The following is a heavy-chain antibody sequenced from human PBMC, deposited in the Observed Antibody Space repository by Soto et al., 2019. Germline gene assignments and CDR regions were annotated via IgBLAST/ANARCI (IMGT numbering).Heavy chain of an antibody. V-gene: IGHV4-61*01. Sequence: QVQLQESGPGLVKPSETLSLTCTVSGGSVSSGSYYWSWIRQPPGKGLEWIGYIYYSGSTNYNPSRKSRVTISVDTSKNQFSLKLSSVTAADTDVYYCARGIEGWYQGRYYYGMDVWGQGTTVTVSS. CDR2: IYYSGST. CDR3: ARGIEGWYQGRYYYGMDV. D-gene: IGHD6-19*01. J-gene: IGHJ6*02. CDR1: GGSVSSGSYY.